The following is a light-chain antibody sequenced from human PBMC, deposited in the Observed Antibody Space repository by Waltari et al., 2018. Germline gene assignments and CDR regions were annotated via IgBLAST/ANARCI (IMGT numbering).Light chain of an antibody. Sequence: EIILTQSPGTLSLSPGERATLSCRASQSLRVAYLAWYQQKSGQAPSLLSYGALYRASDIPDRFSGSGSGTDFNLTISRLEPEDFAVYYCQQYDTSPGTFGQGTKLEIK. J-gene: IGKJ2*01. V-gene: IGKV3-20*01. CDR2: GAL. CDR1: QSLRVAY. CDR3: QQYDTSPGT.